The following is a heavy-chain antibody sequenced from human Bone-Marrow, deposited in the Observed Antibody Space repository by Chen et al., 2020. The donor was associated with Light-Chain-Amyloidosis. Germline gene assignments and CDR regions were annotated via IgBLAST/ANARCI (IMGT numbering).Heavy chain of an antibody. Sequence: EVQLVESGGGLVKPGGSLRLYCAASGFTFSSYNTNWVRQAPGTGLEWVSSISGSSSYISYADSVKGRFTISRDNAKNSLHLQMDSLRAEYTAVYYCARDRESDYYYFYGMDVWGQGTTVTVSS. CDR1: GFTFSSYN. J-gene: IGHJ6*02. CDR3: ARDRESDYYYFYGMDV. CDR2: ISGSSSYI. V-gene: IGHV3-21*01.